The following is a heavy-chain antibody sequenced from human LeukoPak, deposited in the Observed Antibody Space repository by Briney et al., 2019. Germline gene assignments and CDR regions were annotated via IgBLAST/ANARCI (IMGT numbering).Heavy chain of an antibody. V-gene: IGHV4-34*01. J-gene: IGHJ4*02. Sequence: PSETLSLTCAVYGGSFSGYYWSWIRQPPGKGLEWIGEINHSGSTNYNPALKSRVTISVDTSKNQFSLKLSSVTAADTAVYYCARGSNYCSSISCHMNDWGQGNLVTVSS. CDR2: INHSGST. CDR3: ARGSNYCSSISCHMND. CDR1: GGSFSGYY. D-gene: IGHD2-2*02.